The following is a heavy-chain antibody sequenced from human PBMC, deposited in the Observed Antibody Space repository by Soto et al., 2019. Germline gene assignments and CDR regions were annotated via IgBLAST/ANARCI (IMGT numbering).Heavy chain of an antibody. V-gene: IGHV3-49*04. D-gene: IGHD5-12*01. J-gene: IGHJ4*02. CDR3: TKYKWLPLGTLGG. CDR2: IRSKAYGGTT. CDR1: GFTFGNYT. Sequence: PGGSLRLSXTTSGFTFGNYTMSWVRQAPGKGLEWVGFIRSKAYGGTTEYAASVKGRVTISRDDSKSIAYLQMNRLKTEDTALYYCTKYKWLPLGTLGGWGQGTPVTVSS.